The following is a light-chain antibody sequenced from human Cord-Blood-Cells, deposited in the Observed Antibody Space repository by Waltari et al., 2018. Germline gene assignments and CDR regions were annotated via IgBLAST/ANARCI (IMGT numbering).Light chain of an antibody. CDR1: SSDVVGYNY. CDR2: DVS. Sequence: QSALTQPASVSVSPGPSITISCTGTSSDVVGYNYVSWYQQHPGKAPKLMIYDVSNRPSGVSKRFSGSKSGNTASLTISGLQAEDEADYYCSSYTSSSVVFGGGTKLTVL. J-gene: IGLJ2*01. CDR3: SSYTSSSVV. V-gene: IGLV2-14*01.